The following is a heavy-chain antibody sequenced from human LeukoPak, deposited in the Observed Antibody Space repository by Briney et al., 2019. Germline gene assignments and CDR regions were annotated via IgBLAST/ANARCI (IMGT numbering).Heavy chain of an antibody. V-gene: IGHV1-2*02. CDR2: INPNSGGT. J-gene: IGHJ5*02. CDR1: GYTFTGYY. Sequence: ASVKVSCKASGYTFTGYYMHWVRQAPGKGLEWMGWINPNSGGTNYAQKFQGRVTMTRDTSISTAYMELSRLRSDDTAVYYCAGQYQLLTNWFDPWGQGTLVTVSS. CDR3: AGQYQLLTNWFDP. D-gene: IGHD2-2*01.